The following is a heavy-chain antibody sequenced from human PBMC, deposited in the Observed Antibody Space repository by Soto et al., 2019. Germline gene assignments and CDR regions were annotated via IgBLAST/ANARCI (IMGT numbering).Heavy chain of an antibody. CDR3: ARGGGGALQTYSYYGMHV. CDR1: GYTFTGYY. V-gene: IGHV1-2*04. Sequence: ASVKVSCKASGYTFTGYYMHWVRQAPGQGLEWMGWINPNSGGTNYAQKFQGWVTMTRDTSISTAYMELSRLRSDDTAVYYCARGGGGALQTYSYYGMHVWGQGTTLTVSS. D-gene: IGHD1-26*01. CDR2: INPNSGGT. J-gene: IGHJ6*02.